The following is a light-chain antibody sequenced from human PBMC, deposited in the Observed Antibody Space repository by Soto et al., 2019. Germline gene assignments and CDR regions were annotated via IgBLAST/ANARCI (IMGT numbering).Light chain of an antibody. J-gene: IGKJ1*01. CDR2: DAS. CDR3: QQYSSYPWT. V-gene: IGKV1-5*01. CDR1: QTISSW. Sequence: DIQMTQSPSTLSASVGDRVTITCRPSQTISSWLAWYQQKPGRAPNLLIYDASSLESGVPSRFSGCGSGTEFTLTISSLQPDDFATYYCQQYSSYPWTFGQGTKVEIK.